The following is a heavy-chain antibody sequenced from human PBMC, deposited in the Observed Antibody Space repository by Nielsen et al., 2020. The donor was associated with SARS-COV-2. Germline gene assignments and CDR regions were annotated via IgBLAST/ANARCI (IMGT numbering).Heavy chain of an antibody. CDR2: IYDNGRRT. CDR3: ARGRVAVNLVVVVFTGGEFYFDS. Sequence: SETLSLTCAVSGGAIADDYWSWIRQPPGKGLEWIGYIYDNGRRTEYNPSLRSRVTISADTSKKQFSLKLHSVTAADTAVYFCARGRVAVNLVVVVFTGGEFYFDSWGQGTPVTVSS. D-gene: IGHD3-22*01. J-gene: IGHJ4*02. CDR1: GGAIADDY. V-gene: IGHV4-59*12.